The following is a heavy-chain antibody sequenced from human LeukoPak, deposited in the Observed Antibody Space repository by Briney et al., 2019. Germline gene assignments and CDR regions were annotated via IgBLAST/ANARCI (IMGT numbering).Heavy chain of an antibody. CDR2: INPNSGGT. CDR3: ARDRDSSGYYLGWFDP. CDR1: GYTFTSYD. V-gene: IGHV1-2*02. J-gene: IGHJ5*02. D-gene: IGHD3-22*01. Sequence: GASVKVSCKASGYTFTSYDINWVRQAPGQGLEWMGWINPNSGGTNYAQKFQGRVTMTRDTSISTAYMELSRLRSDDTAVYYCARDRDSSGYYLGWFDPWGQGTLVTVSS.